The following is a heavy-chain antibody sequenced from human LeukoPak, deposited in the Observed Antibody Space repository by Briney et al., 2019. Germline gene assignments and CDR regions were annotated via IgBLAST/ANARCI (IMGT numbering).Heavy chain of an antibody. CDR3: AREDSSETTALDY. J-gene: IGHJ4*02. D-gene: IGHD4-11*01. V-gene: IGHV3-33*01. CDR2: IWYDGSNK. CDR1: GFTFSSYG. Sequence: GGSLRLSCAASGFTFSSYGMHWVRQAPGKGLERVAVIWYDGSNKYYADSVKGRFTISRDNSKNTLYLQMNSLRAEDTAVYYCAREDSSETTALDYWGQGTLVTVSS.